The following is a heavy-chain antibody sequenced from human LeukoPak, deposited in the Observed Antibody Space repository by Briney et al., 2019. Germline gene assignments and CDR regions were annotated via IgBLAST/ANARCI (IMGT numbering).Heavy chain of an antibody. V-gene: IGHV4-34*01. Sequence: SETLSLSCAVYGGSLSGYYWSWIRQPPGKGLEWIGELSPSGSTNYNPSLKSRVTISEDTSKNQFSLRLRSVTAADTAVYYCARITFGGHIVARHYWAQGTLVTVSS. D-gene: IGHD3-16*02. CDR1: GGSLSGYY. CDR2: LSPSGST. J-gene: IGHJ4*02. CDR3: ARITFGGHIVARHY.